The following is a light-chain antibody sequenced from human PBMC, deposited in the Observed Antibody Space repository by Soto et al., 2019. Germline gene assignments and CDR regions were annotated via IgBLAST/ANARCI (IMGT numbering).Light chain of an antibody. V-gene: IGLV2-23*01. CDR2: EGS. Sequence: QSVLTQPASVSGCRGQSITISCTGSSSEGGSYNLVSWYKQHPGKAPKLRIYEGSKRPSAVSNRFSGSKSGNTASLTISPLQAADEADYYCCSYAGSSTFYVFGTGTKVTVL. J-gene: IGLJ1*01. CDR1: SSEGGSYNL. CDR3: CSYAGSSTFYV.